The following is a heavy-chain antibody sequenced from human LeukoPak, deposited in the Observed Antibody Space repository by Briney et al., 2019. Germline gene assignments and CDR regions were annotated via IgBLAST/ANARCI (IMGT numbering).Heavy chain of an antibody. Sequence: PGGSLRLSCAASGFTFSSYWMSWVRQAPGKGLEWVANIKQDGSEKYYVDSVRGRFTISRDNAKNSLYLQMNSLRDEDTAVYYCARDGACSGGSCYDAFDIWGQGTLVTVSS. V-gene: IGHV3-7*01. CDR2: IKQDGSEK. CDR3: ARDGACSGGSCYDAFDI. CDR1: GFTFSSYW. J-gene: IGHJ3*02. D-gene: IGHD2-15*01.